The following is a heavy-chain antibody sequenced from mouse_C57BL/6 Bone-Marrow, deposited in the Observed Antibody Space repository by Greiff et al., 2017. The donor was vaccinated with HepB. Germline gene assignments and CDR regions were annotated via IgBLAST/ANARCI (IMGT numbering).Heavy chain of an antibody. V-gene: IGHV1-5*01. D-gene: IGHD2-5*01. CDR3: NEDSAVYYCANLTYSNYRYFDV. Sequence: EVQLQQSGPELARPWASVKISCQAFYTFFRRVHFAIRDTNYWMQWVKQRPGQGLEWIGAIYPGNGDTSYNQKFKGKAKLTAVTSASTAYMELSSLTNEDSAVYYCANLTYSNYRYFDVWGTGTTVTVSS. CDR1: YTFFRRVH. J-gene: IGHJ1*03. CDR2: GQGLEWIG.